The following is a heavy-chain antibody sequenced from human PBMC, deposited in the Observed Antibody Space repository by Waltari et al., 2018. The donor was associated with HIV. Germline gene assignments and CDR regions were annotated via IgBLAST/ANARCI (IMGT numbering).Heavy chain of an antibody. CDR2: MNPNSGNT. D-gene: IGHD3-9*01. CDR1: GYIFMNFD. Sequence: QVHLVQSGPEVKRPGASVKISCKGYGYIFMNFDVNWVRQAAGQGPEWLGWMNPNSGNTASPYIVEERVTRTRDVSTDTAYMEMSGLTPEDTAIYYCARNSRAKGNRYFYYGLDVWGQGTSVTV. CDR3: ARNSRAKGNRYFYYGLDV. V-gene: IGHV1-8*02. J-gene: IGHJ6*02.